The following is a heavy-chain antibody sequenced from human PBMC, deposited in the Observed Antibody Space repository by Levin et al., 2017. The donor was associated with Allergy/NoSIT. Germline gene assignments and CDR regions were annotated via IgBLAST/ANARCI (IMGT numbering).Heavy chain of an antibody. CDR3: SRDSKRQGGDTSMEY. J-gene: IGHJ4*02. D-gene: IGHD5-18*01. CDR1: GFTFSNYG. CDR2: IWHDGSSR. V-gene: IGHV3-33*01. Sequence: SCAASGFTFSNYGIHWVRQAPGKGLEWVAVIWHDGSSRFYADSVKGRFTISRNNSNNMVFLQMNSLRVEDTALYYCSRDSKRQGGDTSMEYWGQGTLVTVSS.